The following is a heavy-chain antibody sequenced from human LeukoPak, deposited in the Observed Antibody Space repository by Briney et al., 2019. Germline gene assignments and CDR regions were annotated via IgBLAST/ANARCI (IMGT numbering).Heavy chain of an antibody. CDR3: ARTCLWCGIDY. J-gene: IGHJ4*02. D-gene: IGHD3-3*01. V-gene: IGHV4-34*01. Sequence: SETLSLTXAVYGGSFSGYYWSWIRHPPGKGLEWIGEINHSGSTNYNPSLKSRVTISVDTSKNQFSLKLSSVSAADTAVYYCARTCLWCGIDYWGQGTLVTVSS. CDR1: GGSFSGYY. CDR2: INHSGST.